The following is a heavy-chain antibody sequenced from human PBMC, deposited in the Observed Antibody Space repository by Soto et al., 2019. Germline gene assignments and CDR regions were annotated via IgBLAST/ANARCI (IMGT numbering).Heavy chain of an antibody. J-gene: IGHJ4*02. Sequence: GGSLRLSCTASGFTFGDYAMSWVRQAQGKGQEWVGFIRSKAYGGTTEYAASVKGRFTISRDDSKSIAYLQMNSLKTEDTAVYYCTRFLEWLSYYFDYWGQGTLVTVSS. V-gene: IGHV3-49*04. CDR1: GFTFGDYA. D-gene: IGHD3-3*01. CDR3: TRFLEWLSYYFDY. CDR2: IRSKAYGGTT.